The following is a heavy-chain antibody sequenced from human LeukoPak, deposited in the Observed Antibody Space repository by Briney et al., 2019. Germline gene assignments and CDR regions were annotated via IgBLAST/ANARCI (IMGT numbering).Heavy chain of an antibody. V-gene: IGHV4-31*03. CDR2: IYYSGST. J-gene: IGHJ6*04. D-gene: IGHD5-12*01. CDR1: GGSISSGGYY. CDR3: ARDSRVATIQASTGSYGMDV. Sequence: PSQTLSLTCTVSGGSISSGGYYWSWIRQHPGKGLKWIGYIYYSGSTYYNPSLKSRVTISVDTSKNQFSLKLSSVTAADTAVYYCARDSRVATIQASTGSYGMDVWGKGTTVTVSS.